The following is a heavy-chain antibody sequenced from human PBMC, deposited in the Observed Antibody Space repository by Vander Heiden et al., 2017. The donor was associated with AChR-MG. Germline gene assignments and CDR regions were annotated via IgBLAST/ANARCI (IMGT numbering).Heavy chain of an antibody. D-gene: IGHD3-16*01. CDR2: SESSGST. V-gene: IGHV4-30-4*01. CDR3: ARGDAFVSWGNRTTVQGSPTSPP. CDR1: GASISSGAYY. J-gene: IGHJ5*02. Sequence: QVQLQESGSGLVKPSQTLSLTCTVSGASISSGAYYWSWIRQPPGKGLEWSVVSESSGSTYYNPSLKSRLTISAEQSKTQFSLKLSSVAAACPAVYYCARGDAFVSWGNRTTVQGSPTSPPW.